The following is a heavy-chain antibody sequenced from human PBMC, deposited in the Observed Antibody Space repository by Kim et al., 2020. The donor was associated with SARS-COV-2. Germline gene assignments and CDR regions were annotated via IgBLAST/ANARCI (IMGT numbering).Heavy chain of an antibody. Sequence: GGSLRLSCAASGFTFSSYGMHWVRQAPGKGLEWVAVIWYDGSNKYYADSVKGRFTISRDNSKNTLYLQMNSLRAEDTAVYYCAKAAWNLYYFDYWGQGTLVTVSS. CDR3: AKAAWNLYYFDY. CDR1: GFTFSSYG. J-gene: IGHJ4*02. V-gene: IGHV3-33*06. D-gene: IGHD1-1*01. CDR2: IWYDGSNK.